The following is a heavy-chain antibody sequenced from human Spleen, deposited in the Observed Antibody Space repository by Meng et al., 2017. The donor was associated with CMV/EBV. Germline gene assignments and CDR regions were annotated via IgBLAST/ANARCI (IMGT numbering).Heavy chain of an antibody. CDR3: ARGVGADFQH. D-gene: IGHD1-26*01. J-gene: IGHJ1*01. V-gene: IGHV4-59*01. Sequence: SETLSLTCTVSGVSMSGYYWSWIRQPPGKGLEWIGYIYDTGSTNYNPSLKSRVTISVDTSKNQFSLKLSSVTAADTAVYYCARGVGADFQHWGQGTLVTVSS. CDR2: IYDTGST. CDR1: GVSMSGYY.